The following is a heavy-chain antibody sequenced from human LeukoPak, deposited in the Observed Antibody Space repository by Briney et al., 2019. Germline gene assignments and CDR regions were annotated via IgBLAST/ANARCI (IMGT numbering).Heavy chain of an antibody. CDR1: GFTFDDYA. CDR2: ISWNSGSI. V-gene: IGHV3-9*01. Sequence: GRSLRLSCAASGFTFDDYAMHWVRQAPGKGLEWVSGISWNSGSIGYADSVKGRFTISRDNAKNSLYLQMNSLRAEDTAVYYCARGGDAFDIWGQGTMVTVSS. CDR3: ARGGDAFDI. J-gene: IGHJ3*02.